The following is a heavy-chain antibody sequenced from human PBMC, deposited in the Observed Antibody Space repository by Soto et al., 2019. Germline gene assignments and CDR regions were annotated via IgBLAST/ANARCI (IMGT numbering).Heavy chain of an antibody. V-gene: IGHV1-2*04. Sequence: ASVKVSCKASGYTFTSYYMHWVRQAPGQGLEWMGIINPNSGDTNYTQKFQGWVTMTRDTSISTAYMELSRLRAEDTAVYYCARVVTQYSGSYRTIDYWGQGTLVTVSS. CDR3: ARVVTQYSGSYRTIDY. CDR2: INPNSGDT. D-gene: IGHD1-26*01. J-gene: IGHJ4*02. CDR1: GYTFTSYY.